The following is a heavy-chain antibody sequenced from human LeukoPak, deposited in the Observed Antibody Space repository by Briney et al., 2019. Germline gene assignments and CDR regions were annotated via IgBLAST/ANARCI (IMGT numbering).Heavy chain of an antibody. J-gene: IGHJ5*02. CDR2: SDPEDGET. V-gene: IGHV1-24*01. Sequence: ASVKVSCKVSGYTLTELSMHWVRQAPGKGLEWMGGSDPEDGETIYAQKFQGRVTMTEDTSTDTAYMELSSLRSEDTAVYYCARVPAAQPPDGWFDPWGQGTLVTVSS. CDR3: ARVPAAQPPDGWFDP. CDR1: GYTLTELS. D-gene: IGHD2-2*01.